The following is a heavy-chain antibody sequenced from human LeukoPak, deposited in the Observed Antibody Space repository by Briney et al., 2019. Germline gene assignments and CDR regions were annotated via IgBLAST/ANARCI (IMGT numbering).Heavy chain of an antibody. V-gene: IGHV3-30*06. Sequence: PGRSLRLSCAASGFTFSTYGMHWVRQAPGKGLEWVAVISYDGSNKYYADSVKGRFTISRDNSKNTLYLQMNSLRAEDTAVYYCASFTDIVVVPAAPGWFDPWGQGTLVTVSS. CDR2: ISYDGSNK. CDR1: GFTFSTYG. CDR3: ASFTDIVVVPAAPGWFDP. J-gene: IGHJ5*02. D-gene: IGHD2-2*01.